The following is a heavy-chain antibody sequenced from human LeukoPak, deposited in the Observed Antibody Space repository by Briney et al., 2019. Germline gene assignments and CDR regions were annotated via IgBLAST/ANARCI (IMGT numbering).Heavy chain of an antibody. V-gene: IGHV3-53*01. D-gene: IGHD3-9*01. Sequence: GGSLRLSCAASGFTVSSNYMSWVRQAPGKGLEWVSVFYSGGNTYYADSVKGRFTISRDNSKNTLYLQMNSLRAEDTAVYYCARSLDAIIYFQHWGQGTLVTVSS. CDR3: ARSLDAIIYFQH. J-gene: IGHJ1*01. CDR2: FYSGGNT. CDR1: GFTVSSNY.